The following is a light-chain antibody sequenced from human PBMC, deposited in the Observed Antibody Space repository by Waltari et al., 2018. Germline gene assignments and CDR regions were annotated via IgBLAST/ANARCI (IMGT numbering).Light chain of an antibody. CDR3: QTWGNDIHIV. CDR1: SGRTRYV. J-gene: IGLJ2*01. CDR2: LNSDGSH. Sequence: QPVLTQSPSASASLGASVNLTCPLSSGRTRYVIAWHQQQPDKAPRFLMKLNSDGSHTKGDGIPDRFSGSSSGAERYLTISSLQSEDEADYYCQTWGNDIHIVFGGGTKLTVL. V-gene: IGLV4-69*01.